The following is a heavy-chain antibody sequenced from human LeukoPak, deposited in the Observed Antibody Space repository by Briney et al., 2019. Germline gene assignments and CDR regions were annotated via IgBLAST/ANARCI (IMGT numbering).Heavy chain of an antibody. CDR1: GYTFTSYG. CDR3: ARGSYLDY. V-gene: IGHV1-18*01. J-gene: IGHJ4*02. Sequence: ASVKVSCKASGYTFTSYGISWVRQAPGQGLERLGWISTYNGHTNYAQKLQGRVTMTTDTYTSTAYMELRSLRSDDTAVFYCARGSYLDYWGQGTLVTVSS. CDR2: ISTYNGHT.